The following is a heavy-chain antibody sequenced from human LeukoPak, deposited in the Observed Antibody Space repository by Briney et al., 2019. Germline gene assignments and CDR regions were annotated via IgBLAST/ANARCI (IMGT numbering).Heavy chain of an antibody. V-gene: IGHV3-23*01. J-gene: IGHJ5*01. Sequence: GGPLRLSCAASGFTFNNYAMSWVRQAPGKGLEWVSTISGSGASTSYADSVKGRFTISRDSSKNTLYLQMNSLTAEDTAVYYCAKTAPQIISTRINWFDSLGQGTLVTVSS. CDR2: ISGSGAST. CDR3: AKTAPQIISTRINWFDS. D-gene: IGHD3-10*01. CDR1: GFTFNNYA.